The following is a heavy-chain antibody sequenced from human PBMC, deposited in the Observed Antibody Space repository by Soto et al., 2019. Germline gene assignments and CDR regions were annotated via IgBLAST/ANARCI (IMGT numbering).Heavy chain of an antibody. CDR3: ARGGGGLRFLEWLSLGPYYYYGMDV. V-gene: IGHV1-2*04. Sequence: ASVKVSCKASGYTFTGYYMHWVRQAPGQGLEWMGWINPNSGGTNYAQKFQGWVTMTRDTSISTAYMELSRLRSDDTAVYYCARGGGGLRFLEWLSLGPYYYYGMDVWGQGTTVTVS. CDR1: GYTFTGYY. J-gene: IGHJ6*02. D-gene: IGHD3-3*01. CDR2: INPNSGGT.